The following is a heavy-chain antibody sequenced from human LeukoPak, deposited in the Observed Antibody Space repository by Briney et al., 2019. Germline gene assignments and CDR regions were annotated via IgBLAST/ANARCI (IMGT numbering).Heavy chain of an antibody. D-gene: IGHD4-17*01. CDR1: GFTFSSYA. V-gene: IGHV3-23*01. Sequence: GGSLRLSCAASGFTFSSYAMSWVRQAPGKGLEWVSAISGSGGNTYYADSVKGRFTISRDNSKNTLYLQMNSLRAEDTAVYYCAKAATVTVYYYYYMDVWGKGTTVTISS. CDR2: ISGSGGNT. J-gene: IGHJ6*03. CDR3: AKAATVTVYYYYYMDV.